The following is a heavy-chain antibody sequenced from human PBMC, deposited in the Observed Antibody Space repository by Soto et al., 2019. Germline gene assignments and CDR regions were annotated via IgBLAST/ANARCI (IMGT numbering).Heavy chain of an antibody. J-gene: IGHJ5*02. CDR2: IYYSGST. CDR3: ARESSAANNWFDP. V-gene: IGHV4-30-4*01. Sequence: QVQLQESGPGLVKPSQTLSLTCTVSGGSISSGDYYWSWIRQPPGKGLEWIGYIYYSGSTYYNPSLKGRVTISVDTSKNQFSLKLSSVTAADTAVYYCARESSAANNWFDPWGQGTLVTVSS. CDR1: GGSISSGDYY.